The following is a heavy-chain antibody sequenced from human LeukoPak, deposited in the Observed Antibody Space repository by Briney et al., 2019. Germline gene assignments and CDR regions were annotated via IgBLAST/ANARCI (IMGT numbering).Heavy chain of an antibody. CDR1: GFTYISYW. CDR3: ARGRSCLEWSDSYYFDY. D-gene: IGHD3-3*01. J-gene: IGHJ4*02. V-gene: IGHV3-7*01. CDR2: IKQDGSEK. Sequence: GGSLTLSCASSGFTYISYWMSWVRQAPGKGLEWVANIKQDGSEKYYVDSVKGRFTISRDNAKNSLYLQMNSLRAEDTAVYYCARGRSCLEWSDSYYFDYWGQGTLVTVSS.